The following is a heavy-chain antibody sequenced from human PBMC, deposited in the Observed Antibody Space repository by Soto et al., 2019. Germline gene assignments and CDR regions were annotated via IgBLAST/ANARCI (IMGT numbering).Heavy chain of an antibody. CDR3: ASTTVTQVTDYMDV. V-gene: IGHV1-8*01. J-gene: IGHJ6*03. Sequence: ASVKVCCKASGYTFTRYDINWVRQATGQGLEWMGWMNPNSGNTGYAQKFQGRVTMTRNTSISTAYMELSSLRSEDTAVYYCASTTVTQVTDYMDVWGKGTTVTVSS. D-gene: IGHD4-17*01. CDR2: MNPNSGNT. CDR1: GYTFTRYD.